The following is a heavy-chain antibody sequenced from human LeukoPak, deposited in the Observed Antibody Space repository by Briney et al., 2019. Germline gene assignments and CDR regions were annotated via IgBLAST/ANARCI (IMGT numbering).Heavy chain of an antibody. J-gene: IGHJ6*04. CDR3: ARGTGGAQWLVRARYYSGMVV. CDR1: GFTFSSYS. D-gene: IGHD6-19*01. V-gene: IGHV3-21*01. CDR2: ISSSSSSYI. Sequence: PGGSLRLSCAASGFTFSSYSMNWVRQAPGKGLEWVSSISSSSSSYIYYADAVKGRFTISKDNAKNSRHLQMNILRAENTAVYYCARGTGGAQWLVRARYYSGMVVWGKGTTVTVS.